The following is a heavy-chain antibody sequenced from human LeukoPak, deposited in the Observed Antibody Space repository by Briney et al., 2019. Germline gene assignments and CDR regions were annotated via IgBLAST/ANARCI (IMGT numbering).Heavy chain of an antibody. CDR1: GYIFSDYY. D-gene: IGHD6-13*01. Sequence: ASVKVSCTASGYIFSDYYIHWVRQGPGQGLEWMGWINPNSGTNYAQNFQGRVTMTRDTSISTAYMELSRLRSDDTAVYYCAREEQHQRGRHFEYWGQGTLVTVSS. V-gene: IGHV1-2*02. CDR3: AREEQHQRGRHFEY. J-gene: IGHJ4*02. CDR2: INPNSGT.